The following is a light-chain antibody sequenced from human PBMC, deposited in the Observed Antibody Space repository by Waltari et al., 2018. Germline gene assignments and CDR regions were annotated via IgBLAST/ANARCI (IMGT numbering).Light chain of an antibody. CDR2: EDS. Sequence: QSALTQPASVSGSPGQSITISCTGTSSDVGSYNIVSWYQQHPGKAPKLMIYEDSKRPSGVSNRFSGSKSGNTASLTISGLQAEDEANYYCCSYAGSSIWVFGGGTELTVL. J-gene: IGLJ3*02. CDR3: CSYAGSSIWV. V-gene: IGLV2-23*01. CDR1: SSDVGSYNI.